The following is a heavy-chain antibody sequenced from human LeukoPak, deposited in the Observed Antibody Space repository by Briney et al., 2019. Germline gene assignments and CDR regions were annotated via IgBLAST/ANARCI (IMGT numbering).Heavy chain of an antibody. CDR2: VSSSGSTI. CDR1: GFTFSDYY. CDR3: AREGGGASRPYYFDY. D-gene: IGHD1-26*01. J-gene: IGHJ4*02. Sequence: GGSLRLSCAASGFTFSDYYMSWIRQAPGKGLEWVSYVSSSGSTIYYADSVKGRFTISRDNAKNSLYLQMNSLRTEDTAVYYCAREGGGASRPYYFDYWGQGTLVTVSS. V-gene: IGHV3-11*01.